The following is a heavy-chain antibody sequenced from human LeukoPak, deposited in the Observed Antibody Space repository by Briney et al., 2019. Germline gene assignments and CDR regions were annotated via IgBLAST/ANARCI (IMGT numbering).Heavy chain of an antibody. CDR1: GFTFGDYA. J-gene: IGHJ4*02. CDR3: AKSLTVTTRIHSIDP. D-gene: IGHD4-17*01. Sequence: GGSLRLSCTASGFTFGDYAMSWVRQAPGKGLEWVGFIRSKAYGGTTEYAASVKGRFTISRDDSKSIAYLQMNSLKTEDTAVYYCAKSLTVTTRIHSIDPRGQGTLVTVSS. CDR2: IRSKAYGGTT. V-gene: IGHV3-49*04.